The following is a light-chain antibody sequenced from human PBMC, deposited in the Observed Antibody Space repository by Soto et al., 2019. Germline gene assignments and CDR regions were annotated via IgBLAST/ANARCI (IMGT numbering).Light chain of an antibody. Sequence: QSVLTQPPSVSGAPGQRVTISCRGGSSNIGAGYDVHWYQQLPETPPKLLIYGNNIRPSGVPDRFSGSKSGTSASLAITGLQAEDEADYYCHSYDRSLSGSVFGGGTKLTVL. J-gene: IGLJ3*02. CDR3: HSYDRSLSGSV. CDR1: SSNIGAGYD. CDR2: GNN. V-gene: IGLV1-40*01.